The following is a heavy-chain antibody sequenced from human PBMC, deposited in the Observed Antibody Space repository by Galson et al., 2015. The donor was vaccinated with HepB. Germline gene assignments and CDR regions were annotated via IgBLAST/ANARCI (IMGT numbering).Heavy chain of an antibody. D-gene: IGHD3-10*01. CDR1: GYTFTGYY. CDR3: ARARGNRKNPPGHYYYYMDV. Sequence: SVKVSCKASGYTFTGYYMHWVRQAPGQGLEWMGRINPNSGGTNYAQKFQGRVTMTRDTSISTAYMELSRLRSDDTAVYYCARARGNRKNPPGHYYYYMDVWGKGTTVTVSS. J-gene: IGHJ6*03. CDR2: INPNSGGT. V-gene: IGHV1-2*06.